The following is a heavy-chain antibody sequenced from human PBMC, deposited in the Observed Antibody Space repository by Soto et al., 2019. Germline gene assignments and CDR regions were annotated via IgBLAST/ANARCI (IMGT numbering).Heavy chain of an antibody. D-gene: IGHD5-12*01. Sequence: PGESLKISCKGSGYSFTSYWIGWVRQMPGKGLEWMGIIYPGDSDTRYSPSFQGQVTISADKSISTAYLQWSSLKASDTAMYYCARDHLWLQRNVDYFDYWGQGTLVTVSS. CDR2: IYPGDSDT. CDR1: GYSFTSYW. CDR3: ARDHLWLQRNVDYFDY. V-gene: IGHV5-51*01. J-gene: IGHJ4*02.